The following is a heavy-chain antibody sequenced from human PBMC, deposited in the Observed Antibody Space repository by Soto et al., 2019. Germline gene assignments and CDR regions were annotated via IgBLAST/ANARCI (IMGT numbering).Heavy chain of an antibody. CDR2: ISSSGSTI. Sequence: PGGSLRLSCAASGFTFSSYSMNWVRQAPGKGLELVSYISSSGSTIYYADSVKGRFTISRDNAKNSLYLQMNSLRAEDTAVYYCARDKGLRYFDGGFDYWGQGTLVTVSS. D-gene: IGHD3-9*01. J-gene: IGHJ4*02. CDR3: ARDKGLRYFDGGFDY. V-gene: IGHV3-48*01. CDR1: GFTFSSYS.